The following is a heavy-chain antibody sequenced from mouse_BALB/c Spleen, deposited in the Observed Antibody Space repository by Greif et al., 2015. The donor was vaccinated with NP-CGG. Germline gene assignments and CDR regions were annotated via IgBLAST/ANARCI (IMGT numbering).Heavy chain of an antibody. CDR1: GYTFTNSW. CDR2: IHPNSGNV. J-gene: IGHJ2*01. V-gene: IGHV1S130*01. Sequence: QVQLQQSGSVLVRPGASVKLSCKASGYTFTNSWMHWAKQRPGQGLEWIGEIHPNSGNVNYNEKFKGKATLTVDTSSSTAYVDLSSLTSEDSAVFYCAKSGDYDSSFDYWGQGTTLTVSS. D-gene: IGHD2-4*01. CDR3: AKSGDYDSSFDY.